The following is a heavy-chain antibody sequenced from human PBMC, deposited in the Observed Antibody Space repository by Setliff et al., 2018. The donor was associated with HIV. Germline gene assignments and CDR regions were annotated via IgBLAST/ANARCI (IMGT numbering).Heavy chain of an antibody. CDR1: GGSISSGTYY. CDR3: AREVGHRSGYYRGSFDY. CDR2: AFYSDNT. Sequence: SETLSLTCIVSGGSISSGTYYWGWIRQPPGKGLEYIGSAFYSDNTYYKPSLKNRVTISVDTSKNQFSLKLTSVTAADTAVYYCAREVGHRSGYYRGSFDYWGQGTLVT. D-gene: IGHD6-19*01. J-gene: IGHJ4*02. V-gene: IGHV4-39*07.